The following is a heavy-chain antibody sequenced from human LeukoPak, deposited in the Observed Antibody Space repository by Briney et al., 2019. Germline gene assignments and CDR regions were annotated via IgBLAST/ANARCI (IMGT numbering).Heavy chain of an antibody. CDR1: GGTFSSYA. CDR3: ARGYDSSGYPEDDAFDI. CDR2: IIPILGIA. V-gene: IGHV1-69*04. J-gene: IGHJ3*02. Sequence: SVKVSCKASGGTFSSYAISWMRQAPGQGLEWMGRIIPILGIANYAQKFQGRVTITADKSTSTAYMELSSLRSEDTAVYYCARGYDSSGYPEDDAFDIWGQGTMVTVSS. D-gene: IGHD3-22*01.